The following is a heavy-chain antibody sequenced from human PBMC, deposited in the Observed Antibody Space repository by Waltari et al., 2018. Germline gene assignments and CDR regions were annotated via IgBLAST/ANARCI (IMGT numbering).Heavy chain of an antibody. CDR3: ARDGYSTTWYAFDY. Sequence: QVQLQQSGPGLVKPSQTLSLTCAISGDSVSSNSPAWSWIRQSPSRGLEWLGRTYYRSRWYTDFAVSVKSRITINPDTSKNHFSLQLNSVTPEDTAVYYCARDGYSTTWYAFDYWGQGNLVTVSS. CDR2: TYYRSRWYT. J-gene: IGHJ4*02. V-gene: IGHV6-1*01. D-gene: IGHD6-13*01. CDR1: GDSVSSNSPA.